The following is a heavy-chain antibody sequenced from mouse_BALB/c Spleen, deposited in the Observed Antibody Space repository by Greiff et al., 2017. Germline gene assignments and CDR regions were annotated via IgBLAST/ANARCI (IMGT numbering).Heavy chain of an antibody. D-gene: IGHD1-1*01. Sequence: EVQLQESGGGLVQPGGSLKLSCAASGFDFSRYWMSWVRQAPGKGLEWIGEINPDSSTINYTPSLKDKFIISRDNAKNTLYLQMSKVRSEDTALYYCANYYGSSYSFAYWGQGTLVTVSA. V-gene: IGHV4-1*02. J-gene: IGHJ3*01. CDR1: GFDFSRYW. CDR3: ANYYGSSYSFAY. CDR2: INPDSSTI.